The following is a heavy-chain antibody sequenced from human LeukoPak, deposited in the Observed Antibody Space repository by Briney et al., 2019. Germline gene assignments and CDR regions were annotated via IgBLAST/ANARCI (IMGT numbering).Heavy chain of an antibody. V-gene: IGHV4-34*09. J-gene: IGHJ4*02. Sequence: SETLSLTCAVYGGSFSGYYWSWIRQPPGKGLEWIGEINHGGSTNYNPSLKSRVTISVDTSKNQFSLKLSSVTAADTAVYYCARVGPATGFDYWGQGTLVTVSS. D-gene: IGHD1-1*01. CDR3: ARVGPATGFDY. CDR2: INHGGST. CDR1: GGSFSGYY.